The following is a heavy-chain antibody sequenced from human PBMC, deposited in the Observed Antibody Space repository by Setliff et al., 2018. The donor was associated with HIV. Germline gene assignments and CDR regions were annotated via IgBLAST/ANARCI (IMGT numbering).Heavy chain of an antibody. Sequence: ASVKVSCKASGYSLSTYAISWVRQAPGQGLEWMGWIDSNNGDRNFAQKFRGRVTMTTDISTNTAYMEVRSLSFDDTAVYYCVRDRLNVYSSGWGVGYWGQGTLVTVSS. CDR1: GYSLSTYA. CDR2: IDSNNGDR. J-gene: IGHJ4*02. V-gene: IGHV1-18*01. D-gene: IGHD6-25*01. CDR3: VRDRLNVYSSGWGVGY.